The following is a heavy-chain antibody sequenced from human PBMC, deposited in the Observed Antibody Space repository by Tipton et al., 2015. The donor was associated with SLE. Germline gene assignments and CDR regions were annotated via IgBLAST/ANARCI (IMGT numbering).Heavy chain of an antibody. CDR2: IHYSGST. CDR3: AKGLGAYSSGWRYYYYYMDV. CDR1: GGSMSNYY. V-gene: IGHV4-59*01. J-gene: IGHJ6*03. D-gene: IGHD6-19*01. Sequence: TLSLTCTVSGGSMSNYYWSWIRQPPGKGLEWIAYIHYSGSTNYNPSLKSRVTISVDTSKNEFSVRLSSVTAADTAVYYCAKGLGAYSSGWRYYYYYMDVWGKGTTVTVSS.